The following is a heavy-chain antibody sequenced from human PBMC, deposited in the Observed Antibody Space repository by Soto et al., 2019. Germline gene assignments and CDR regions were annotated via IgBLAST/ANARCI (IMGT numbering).Heavy chain of an antibody. V-gene: IGHV3-9*01. Sequence: GGSLRLSCAASGFTFDDYAMHWVRQAPGKGLEWVSGISWNSGSIGYADSVKGRFTISRDNAKNSLYLQMNSLRAEDTALYYCAKDTTIGYSRSWYYFDYWGQGPLVTVPS. CDR1: GFTFDDYA. CDR2: ISWNSGSI. CDR3: AKDTTIGYSRSWYYFDY. D-gene: IGHD6-13*01. J-gene: IGHJ4*02.